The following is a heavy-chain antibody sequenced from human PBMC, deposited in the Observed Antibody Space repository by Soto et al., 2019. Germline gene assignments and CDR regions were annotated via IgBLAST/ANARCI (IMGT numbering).Heavy chain of an antibody. V-gene: IGHV3-30-3*01. CDR2: ISYDGTNK. CDR1: GFSFSISP. CDR3: ARDPKTSGGQHWAFNYFDS. Sequence: LRLSCAASGFSFSISPMHWVRQAPGKGPEWVALISYDGTNKFYADSVEGRFTISRDNSKSTLYLQVDSLRPEDAAVYYCARDPKTSGGQHWAFNYFDSWGQGTLVTVSS. D-gene: IGHD2-15*01. J-gene: IGHJ4*02.